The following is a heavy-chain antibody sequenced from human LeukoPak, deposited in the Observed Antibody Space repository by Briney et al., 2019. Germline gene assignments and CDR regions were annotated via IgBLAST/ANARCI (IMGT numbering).Heavy chain of an antibody. J-gene: IGHJ5*02. D-gene: IGHD2/OR15-2a*01. Sequence: GASVKVSFKASGGTFSSYPLSWVRQAPGQGLEWMGGIIPIFGTANYAQKFQGRVTITADESTSTAYMELSSLRSEDTAVYYCAIQRIVQNWFDPWGQGTLVTVSS. CDR2: IIPIFGTA. CDR3: AIQRIVQNWFDP. V-gene: IGHV1-69*13. CDR1: GGTFSSYP.